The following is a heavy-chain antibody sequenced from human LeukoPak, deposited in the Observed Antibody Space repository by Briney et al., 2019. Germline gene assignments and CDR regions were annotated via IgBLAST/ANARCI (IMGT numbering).Heavy chain of an antibody. CDR2: ISTGSSYI. CDR3: ARGAVAGTGFDY. V-gene: IGHV3-21*01. CDR1: GFTFRSYS. D-gene: IGHD6-19*01. J-gene: IGHJ4*02. Sequence: GGPLRLSCAASGFTFRSYSMNWVRQAPGKGLEWVSSISTGSSYIYYADSVKGRFTISRDNAKNSLYLQMNSLRAEDTAVYYCARGAVAGTGFDYWGQGTLVTVSS.